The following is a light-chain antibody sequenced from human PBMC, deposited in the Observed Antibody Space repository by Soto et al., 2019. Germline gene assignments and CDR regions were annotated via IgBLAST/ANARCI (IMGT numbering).Light chain of an antibody. CDR1: QSVSSNY. J-gene: IGKJ1*01. Sequence: EIVLTQSPGTLSLSPGERATLSCRASQSVSSNYLAWYQQKPGQAPRLLIFGASSRATGIADRFSGSGTGTDFTLTITRLEPEVFAVYYCLRYGSSQRTFGQGTKVDIK. CDR2: GAS. V-gene: IGKV3-20*01. CDR3: LRYGSSQRT.